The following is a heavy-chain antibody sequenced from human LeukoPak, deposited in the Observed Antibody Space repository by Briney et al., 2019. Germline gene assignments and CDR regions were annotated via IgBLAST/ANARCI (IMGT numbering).Heavy chain of an antibody. CDR2: ISWNSGSI. D-gene: IGHD7-27*01. CDR3: AKDIASLRPWGAFDI. V-gene: IGHV3-9*01. J-gene: IGHJ3*02. Sequence: GGSLRLSCAASGFTFDDYAMHWVRQAPGKGLEWVSGISWNSGSIGYADSVKGRFTISRDNAKNSLYLQMNSLRAEDTALYYCAKDIASLRPWGAFDIWGQGTMVTVSS. CDR1: GFTFDDYA.